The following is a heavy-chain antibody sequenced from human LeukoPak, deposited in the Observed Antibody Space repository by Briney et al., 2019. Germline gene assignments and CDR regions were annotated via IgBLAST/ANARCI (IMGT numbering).Heavy chain of an antibody. D-gene: IGHD7-27*01. CDR2: IYYSGST. CDR3: ALTGASSGMDV. J-gene: IGHJ6*02. Sequence: SETLSLTCTAPGGSISSGGYYWSWIRQHPGKGLEWIGYIYYSGSTYYNPSLKSRVTISVDTSKNQFSLKLSSVTAADTAVYYCALTGASSGMDVWGQGTTVTVSS. V-gene: IGHV4-31*03. CDR1: GGSISSGGYY.